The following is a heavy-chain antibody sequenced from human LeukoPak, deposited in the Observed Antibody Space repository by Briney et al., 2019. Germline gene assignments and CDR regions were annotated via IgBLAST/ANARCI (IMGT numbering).Heavy chain of an antibody. CDR2: INDDGSAT. D-gene: IGHD6-6*01. Sequence: GGSLRLSCAASGFTFSSYWMHWVRQAPGEGLVWVARINDDGSATAYADSVKGRFTISRDNPKNTLSLEMNSLRAEDTAVYYCAKDLWYTSSSEEYWGQGTLVTVSS. V-gene: IGHV3-74*01. CDR3: AKDLWYTSSSEEY. CDR1: GFTFSSYW. J-gene: IGHJ4*02.